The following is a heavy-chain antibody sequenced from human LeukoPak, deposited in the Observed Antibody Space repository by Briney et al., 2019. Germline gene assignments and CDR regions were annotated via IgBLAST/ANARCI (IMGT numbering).Heavy chain of an antibody. CDR3: ARQSRTHFDWLLLFDY. V-gene: IGHV4-4*07. CDR2: IYTSGST. D-gene: IGHD3-9*01. J-gene: IGHJ4*02. Sequence: SETLSLTCTVSGGSFSTYYWSWIRQPAGKGLEWIGRIYTSGSTNYNPSLKSRLTMSVDTSKNHFSLKLSSVTAADTAVYYCARQSRTHFDWLLLFDYWGQGTLVTVSS. CDR1: GGSFSTYY.